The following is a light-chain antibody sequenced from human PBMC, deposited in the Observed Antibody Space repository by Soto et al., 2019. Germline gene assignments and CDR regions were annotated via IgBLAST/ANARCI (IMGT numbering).Light chain of an antibody. J-gene: IGKJ2*01. Sequence: NVLTQSPGTLSLSPGERATLSCRASQSVRSSFFAWYQQKPGQAPRLLIYDVSVRATGIPDRFSGSGSGTDFTLTINRLEPEDFAVYYCQQYENSVMYTFGQGTKVDIK. CDR1: QSVRSSF. V-gene: IGKV3-20*01. CDR2: DVS. CDR3: QQYENSVMYT.